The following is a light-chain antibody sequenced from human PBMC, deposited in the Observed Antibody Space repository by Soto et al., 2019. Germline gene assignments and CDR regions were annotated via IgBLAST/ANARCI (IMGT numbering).Light chain of an antibody. CDR1: SIDVGGYNH. Sequence: QSALTQPASVSGSPGQSITISCTGTSIDVGGYNHVSWYQIHPGKAPKLILYEVTSRPSGVSYRFSGSKSGNSASLTISGLQAEDEAAYYCSSYASSSSYVFGGGTKVTVL. J-gene: IGLJ1*01. CDR3: SSYASSSSYV. V-gene: IGLV2-14*01. CDR2: EVT.